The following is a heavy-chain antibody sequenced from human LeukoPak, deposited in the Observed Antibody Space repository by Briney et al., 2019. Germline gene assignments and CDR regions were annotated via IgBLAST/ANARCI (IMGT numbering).Heavy chain of an antibody. Sequence: GGSLRLSCAASGFTFSNYGMSWVRQAPGKGLEWVSSIRSSGGSTYYADSVKGRFTISRDNSKNTLYLQMNSLRAEDTAVYYCAKADGYSYGYWYFDLWGRGTLVTVSS. J-gene: IGHJ2*01. D-gene: IGHD5-18*01. CDR1: GFTFSNYG. V-gene: IGHV3-23*01. CDR3: AKADGYSYGYWYFDL. CDR2: IRSSGGST.